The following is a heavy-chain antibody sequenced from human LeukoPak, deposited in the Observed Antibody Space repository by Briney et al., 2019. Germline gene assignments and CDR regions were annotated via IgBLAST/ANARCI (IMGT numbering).Heavy chain of an antibody. CDR3: ARAVTVRRYFDWLLPYYYYYMDV. CDR2: MNPNSGNT. J-gene: IGHJ6*03. Sequence: ASVKVSCKASGYTFTSYDINWVRQATGQGLEWMGWMNPNSGNTGYAQKFRGRVTMTRNTSISTAYMELSSLRSEDTAVYYCARAVTVRRYFDWLLPYYYYYMDVWGKGTTVTVSS. D-gene: IGHD3-9*01. CDR1: GYTFTSYD. V-gene: IGHV1-8*01.